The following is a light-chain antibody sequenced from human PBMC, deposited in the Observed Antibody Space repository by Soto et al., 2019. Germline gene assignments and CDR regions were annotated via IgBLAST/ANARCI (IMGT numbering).Light chain of an antibody. CDR2: EAS. Sequence: EIVLTQSPATLSLSPGERATLSCRASQSISNSLAWYQQKPGQAPRLLIFEASNRATGIPARFSGSGSGTEFTLTISSLAPADFAVYYCQQRSNWPLTLGGGKKGEIK. CDR3: QQRSNWPLT. V-gene: IGKV3-11*01. J-gene: IGKJ4*01. CDR1: QSISNS.